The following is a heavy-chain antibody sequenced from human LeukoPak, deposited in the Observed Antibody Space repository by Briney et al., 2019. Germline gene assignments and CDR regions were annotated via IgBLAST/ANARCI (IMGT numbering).Heavy chain of an antibody. CDR3: ARDSVSVRYSGDDGIDY. J-gene: IGHJ4*02. CDR2: ISAYNGNT. CDR1: GYTFTSYG. D-gene: IGHD5-12*01. V-gene: IGHV1-18*01. Sequence: EASVKVSCKASGYTFTSYGISWVRQAPGQGLEWMGWISAYNGNTNYAQKLQGRVTMTTDTSTSTAYMELRSLRSDDTAVYYCARDSVSVRYSGDDGIDYWGQGTLVTVSP.